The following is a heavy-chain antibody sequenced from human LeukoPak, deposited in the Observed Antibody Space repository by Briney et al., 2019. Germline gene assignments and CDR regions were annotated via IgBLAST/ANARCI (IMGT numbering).Heavy chain of an antibody. V-gene: IGHV3-53*01. CDR2: IYSGGST. CDR3: ARDGGGYNFPEYFQH. J-gene: IGHJ1*01. D-gene: IGHD5-24*01. Sequence: GGSLRLSCTASGFTFSSYTMSWVRQAPGKGLEWVSVIYSGGSTYYADSVKGRFTISRDNSKNTLYLQMNSLRAEDTAVYYCARDGGGYNFPEYFQHWGQGTPVTVSS. CDR1: GFTFSSYT.